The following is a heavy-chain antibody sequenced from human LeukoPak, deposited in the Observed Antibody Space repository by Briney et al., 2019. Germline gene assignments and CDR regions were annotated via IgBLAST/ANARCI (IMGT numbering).Heavy chain of an antibody. CDR2: IWSDGNKK. J-gene: IGHJ4*02. CDR3: ARDHSAGRYYFDH. CDR1: GFTFSSYG. V-gene: IGHV3-33*01. D-gene: IGHD5-18*01. Sequence: PGRSLRLSCAVSGFTFSSYGMQWVRQAPGKGLEWVAVIWSDGNKKYYADSVKGRSTISRDNSKNTLYLQTNSLRAEDTAVYYCARDHSAGRYYFDHWGQGTLVTVSS.